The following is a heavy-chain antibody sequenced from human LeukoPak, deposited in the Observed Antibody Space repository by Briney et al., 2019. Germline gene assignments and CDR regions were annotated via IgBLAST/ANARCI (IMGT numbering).Heavy chain of an antibody. CDR2: IDHSGST. CDR3: ARVCPYYYDSSSYYNNSAFDY. D-gene: IGHD3-22*01. Sequence: SETLSLACAVYGGSFSGYYWSWIRQPPGKGLEWIGEIDHSGSTNYNPSLKSRVTISVDTSKNQFSLKLSSVTAADTAVYYCARVCPYYYDSSSYYNNSAFDYWGQGTLVTVSS. J-gene: IGHJ4*02. CDR1: GGSFSGYY. V-gene: IGHV4-34*01.